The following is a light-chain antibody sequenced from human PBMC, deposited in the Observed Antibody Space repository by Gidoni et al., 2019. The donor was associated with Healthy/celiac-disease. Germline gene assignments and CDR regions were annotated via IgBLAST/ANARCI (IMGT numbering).Light chain of an antibody. CDR2: ASS. CDR1: QSISSY. Sequence: DIQLTQYPSYLSAAVGDRVTITCRASQSISSYVNWYQQKPGKAPKLLIYASSSLQSGVPSRFSGSGSGTDFTLTISSLQPEYFATYYCQQSYSTPFTFGPGTKVDIK. J-gene: IGKJ3*01. CDR3: QQSYSTPFT. V-gene: IGKV1-39*01.